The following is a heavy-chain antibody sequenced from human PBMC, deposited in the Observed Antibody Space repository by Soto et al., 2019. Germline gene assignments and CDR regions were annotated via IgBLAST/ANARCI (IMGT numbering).Heavy chain of an antibody. CDR3: ARGRYGDY. CDR1: GYGFTTYG. V-gene: IGHV1-18*01. CDR2: ISAHNGNT. Sequence: QVHLVQSGAEVKKPVASVKVSCKGSGYGFTTYGITWVRQATGQGLEWMAWISAHNGNTNYAKKLQGRVTVTRDTSTITAYLELRSLRSDDTGVYYCARGRYGDYWGQGALVTVSS. D-gene: IGHD1-1*01. J-gene: IGHJ4*02.